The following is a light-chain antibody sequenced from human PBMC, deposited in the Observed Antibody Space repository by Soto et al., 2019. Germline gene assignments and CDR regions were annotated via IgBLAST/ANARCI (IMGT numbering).Light chain of an antibody. Sequence: DIVMTQSPDSLAVSLGERATINCKSSQGLLYNSNNKNYLAWYQQKPGQPPKLLIYWASTRESGVPDRFSGSGSGTELSHTISSLQAEDVAVYLCQQYYATPSHSFGGEPKVEIK. CDR2: WAS. CDR3: QQYYATPSHS. J-gene: IGKJ4*01. V-gene: IGKV4-1*01. CDR1: QGLLYNSNNKNY.